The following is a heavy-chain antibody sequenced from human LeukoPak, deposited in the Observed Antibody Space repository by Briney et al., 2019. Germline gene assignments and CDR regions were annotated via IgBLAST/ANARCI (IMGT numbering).Heavy chain of an antibody. V-gene: IGHV4-39*01. CDR1: GGSIHFSTYY. CDR2: IYYSGST. J-gene: IGHJ4*02. CDR3: ATLETPAYYFDY. Sequence: SETLSLTCTVSGGSIHFSTYYWGWIRQPPGKGLEWIGSIYYSGSTYFNPSLKSRVTLSVDTSNNQFSLKLTSVTAADTAVHYCATLETPAYYFDYWGQGTLVTVSS.